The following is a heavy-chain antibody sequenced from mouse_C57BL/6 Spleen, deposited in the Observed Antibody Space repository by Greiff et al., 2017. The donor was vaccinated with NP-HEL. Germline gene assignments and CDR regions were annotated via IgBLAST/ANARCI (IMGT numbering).Heavy chain of an antibody. CDR3: ARMALIYYGQPPFDY. CDR1: GFTFSSYT. D-gene: IGHD2-1*01. V-gene: IGHV5-9*01. J-gene: IGHJ2*01. Sequence: EVKLMESGGGLVKPGGSLKLSCAASGFTFSSYTMSWVRQTPEKRLEWVATISGGGGNTYYPDSVKGRFTISRDNAKNTLYLQMSSLRSEDTALYYCARMALIYYGQPPFDYWGQGTTLTVSS. CDR2: ISGGGGNT.